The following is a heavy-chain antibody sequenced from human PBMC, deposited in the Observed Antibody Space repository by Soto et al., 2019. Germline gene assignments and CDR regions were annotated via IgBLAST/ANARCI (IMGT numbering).Heavy chain of an antibody. J-gene: IGHJ4*01. Sequence: TLSLTCTVSGGSISNANYYWSWIRHHPGKGLEWIGYIYYSGTTYYNPSLESRITISVDTSHNQFSLNLRSVTAADTAVYYCARAHVMVVAGSNFDYWGHGTLVTVSS. CDR3: ARAHVMVVAGSNFDY. D-gene: IGHD6-19*01. V-gene: IGHV4-30-4*08. CDR2: IYYSGTT. CDR1: GGSISNANYY.